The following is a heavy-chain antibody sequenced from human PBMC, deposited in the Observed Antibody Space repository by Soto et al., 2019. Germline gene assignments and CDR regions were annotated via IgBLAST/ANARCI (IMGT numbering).Heavy chain of an antibody. J-gene: IGHJ4*02. CDR1: GFTFGDYA. CDR2: IRRNAYVGTT. CDR3: TSASSLDSEF. Sequence: GGPLRLSCTTSGFTFGDYALSWVRQAPGKGLEWVGFIRRNAYVGTTDYAASVKGRFTISRDDSKSIAYLQMKSLRTEETALYYCTSASSLDSEFWGQGTLVTVSA. D-gene: IGHD3-16*01. V-gene: IGHV3-49*04.